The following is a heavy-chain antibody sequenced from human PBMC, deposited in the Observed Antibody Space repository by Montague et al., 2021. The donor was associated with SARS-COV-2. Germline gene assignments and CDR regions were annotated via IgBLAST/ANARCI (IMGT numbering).Heavy chain of an antibody. CDR1: GYNFNNYW. J-gene: IGHJ4*03. CDR2: IYPGDADT. Sequence: QSGAEVKKPGESLKISCKASGYNFNNYWIAWVRQMPGKGLQWMGTIYPGDADTKYSPSFEGQVSISADKTSTTAYLHWNTLQAPDSAIYFCARRGLSCSGPTDCYDRGGLDLGGQGTMVTVSS. V-gene: IGHV5-51*01. CDR3: ARRGLSCSGPTDCYDRGGLDL. D-gene: IGHD2-15*01.